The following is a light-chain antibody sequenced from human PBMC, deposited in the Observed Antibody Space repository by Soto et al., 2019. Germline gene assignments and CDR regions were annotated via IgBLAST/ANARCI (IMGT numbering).Light chain of an antibody. CDR1: QGVRGN. J-gene: IGKJ1*01. CDR3: QQYGSSSTWT. V-gene: IGKV3-15*01. CDR2: VTS. Sequence: EIVMTQSPATVSVSPGEIATLSCMASQGVRGNLAWYQQKPGQAPRLLIYVTSTRAAGVPARFSGSGSGTDFTLTISRLEPEDFAVYYCQQYGSSSTWTFGQGTKVDIK.